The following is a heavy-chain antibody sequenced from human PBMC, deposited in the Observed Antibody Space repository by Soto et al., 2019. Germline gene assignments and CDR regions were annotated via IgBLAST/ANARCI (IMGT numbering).Heavy chain of an antibody. V-gene: IGHV1-8*01. D-gene: IGHD3-10*01. CDR3: ARGRDYYGSGSYYTLIYYFDY. CDR2: MNPNSGNT. CDR1: GYTFTSYD. J-gene: IGHJ4*02. Sequence: ASVKVSCKASGYTFTSYDINWVRQATGQGLEWMGWMNPNSGNTGYAQKFQGRVTMTRNTSISTAYMELSSLRSEDTAVYYCARGRDYYGSGSYYTLIYYFDYWGQGTLVTVSS.